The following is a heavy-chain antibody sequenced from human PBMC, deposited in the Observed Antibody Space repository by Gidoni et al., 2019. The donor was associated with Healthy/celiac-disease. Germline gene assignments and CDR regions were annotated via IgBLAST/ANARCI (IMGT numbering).Heavy chain of an antibody. Sequence: EVQLVESGGGLVQPGGSLRLSCAASGFSFSSYWMHWVRQAPGKGLVWVSRIKSDGSSTSYADSVKGRFTISRDNAKNTLYLQMNSLRAEDTAVYYCARERDYGSGSYYVPIDYWGQGTLVTVSS. V-gene: IGHV3-74*01. J-gene: IGHJ4*02. CDR3: ARERDYGSGSYYVPIDY. CDR1: GFSFSSYW. D-gene: IGHD3-10*01. CDR2: IKSDGSST.